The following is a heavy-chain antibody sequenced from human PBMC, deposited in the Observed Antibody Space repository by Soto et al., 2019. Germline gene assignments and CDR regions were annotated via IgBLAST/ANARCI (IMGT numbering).Heavy chain of an antibody. CDR3: ARVLPGGYSGYEFLGPHDY. J-gene: IGHJ4*02. CDR1: GGSFSGYY. V-gene: IGHV4-34*01. Sequence: SETLSLTCAVYGGSFSGYYWSWIRQPPGKGLEWIGEINHSGSTNYNPSLKSRVTISVDTSKNQFSLKLSSVTAADTAVYYCARVLPGGYSGYEFLGPHDYWGQGTLVT. D-gene: IGHD5-12*01. CDR2: INHSGST.